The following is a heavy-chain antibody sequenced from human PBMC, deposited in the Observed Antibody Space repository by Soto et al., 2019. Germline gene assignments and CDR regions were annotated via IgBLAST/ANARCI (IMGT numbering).Heavy chain of an antibody. V-gene: IGHV4-34*01. CDR3: ARGRDIVVVVAASSGTGFDY. CDR1: GGSFSXXX. CDR2: INHSGST. D-gene: IGHD2-15*01. J-gene: IGHJ4*02. Sequence: GXXKPSXTLSLTCAVYGGSFSXXXXXXXRQPPGKGLEWIGEINHSGSTNYNPSLKSRVTISXXXXXXXXXXXXXXXXXXXXXXXYCARGRDIVVVVAASSGTGFDYWGQGTLVTVSS.